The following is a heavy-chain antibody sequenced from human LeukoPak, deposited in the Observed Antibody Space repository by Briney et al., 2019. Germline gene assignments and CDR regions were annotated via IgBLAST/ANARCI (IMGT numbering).Heavy chain of an antibody. J-gene: IGHJ4*02. D-gene: IGHD5-18*01. CDR1: GGTFSSYA. Sequence: RASVKVSCKASGGTFSSYAISWVRQAPGQGLEWMGGIISIFGTAKYAQKFQGRVTITADESTSTAYMELSSLRSEDTAVSYCASTHGYSYGYGFDYWGQGTLVTVSS. CDR2: IISIFGTA. V-gene: IGHV1-69*13. CDR3: ASTHGYSYGYGFDY.